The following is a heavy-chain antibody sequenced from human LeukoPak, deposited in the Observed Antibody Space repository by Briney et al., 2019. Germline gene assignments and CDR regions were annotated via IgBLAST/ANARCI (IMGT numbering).Heavy chain of an antibody. Sequence: SETLSLTCAVYGGSFSGYYWSWIRQPPGKGLEWIGEINHSGSTNYNPSLKSRVTISVDTSKNQFSLKLSSVTAADTAVYYCAGGQTIFGAQLDPWGQGILVTVSS. D-gene: IGHD3-3*01. CDR3: AGGQTIFGAQLDP. CDR2: INHSGST. V-gene: IGHV4-34*01. J-gene: IGHJ5*02. CDR1: GGSFSGYY.